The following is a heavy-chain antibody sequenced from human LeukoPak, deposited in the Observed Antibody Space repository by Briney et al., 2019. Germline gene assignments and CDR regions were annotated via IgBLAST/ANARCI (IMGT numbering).Heavy chain of an antibody. V-gene: IGHV4-34*01. D-gene: IGHD1-14*01. Sequence: PSETLSLTCAVYGGSFSGYYWSWIRQPPGKGLEWIGEINHSGSTNYNPSLKSRVTISVDTSKNQFSLKLSSVTAADTAVYYCARGFSLSRTTRRGREIDYWGQGTLVTVSS. CDR1: GGSFSGYY. CDR2: INHSGST. CDR3: ARGFSLSRTTRRGREIDY. J-gene: IGHJ4*02.